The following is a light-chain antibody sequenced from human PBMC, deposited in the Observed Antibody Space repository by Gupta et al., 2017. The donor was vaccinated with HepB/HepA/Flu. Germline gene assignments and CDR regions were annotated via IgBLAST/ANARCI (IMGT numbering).Light chain of an antibody. CDR3: QQDGSAPLT. Sequence: EIVLTQSPGTISLSPGERATLSCRASETCSSNYLAWYQQKPGQAPRLLIYGASRRATGIPDRLSGIGSGTEFTLTISRLEPEDIAVYCCQQDGSAPLTFGQGTKVEIK. V-gene: IGKV3-20*01. CDR1: ETCSSNY. CDR2: GAS. J-gene: IGKJ1*01.